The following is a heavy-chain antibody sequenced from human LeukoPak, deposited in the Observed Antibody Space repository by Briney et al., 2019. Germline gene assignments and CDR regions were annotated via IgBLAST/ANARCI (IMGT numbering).Heavy chain of an antibody. CDR1: GFTFSSYS. CDR2: ISSSSSYI. Sequence: KAGGSLRLSCAASGFTFSSYSVNWVRQAPGKGLEWVSSISSSSSYIYYADSVKGRFTISRDNAKNSLYLQMNSLRAEDTAVCYCAREPTFGTNSGDLWGQGTLVTVSS. D-gene: IGHD3-16*01. CDR3: AREPTFGTNSGDL. J-gene: IGHJ5*02. V-gene: IGHV3-21*01.